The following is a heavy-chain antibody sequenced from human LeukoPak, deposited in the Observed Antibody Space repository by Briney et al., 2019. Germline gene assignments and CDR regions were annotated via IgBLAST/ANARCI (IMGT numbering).Heavy chain of an antibody. CDR1: GYTFSRYG. Sequence: ASVKVSCKASGYTFSRYGISWVRQAPGQGLEWMGWISGSSGSTKNAQKFQGRVTMTRDTSTSTVYMELSSLRSEDTAVYYCARAAGEGYSYGQTRDAFDIWGQGTMVTVSS. D-gene: IGHD5-18*01. CDR3: ARAAGEGYSYGQTRDAFDI. CDR2: ISGSSGST. J-gene: IGHJ3*02. V-gene: IGHV1-18*01.